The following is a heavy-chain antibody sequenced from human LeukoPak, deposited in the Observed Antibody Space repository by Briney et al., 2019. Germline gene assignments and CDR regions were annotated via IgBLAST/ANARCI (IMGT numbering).Heavy chain of an antibody. CDR1: GFTFSGYW. D-gene: IGHD6-19*01. CDR2: INSDGSST. CDR3: AVAVAGYFDY. J-gene: IGHJ4*02. Sequence: GGSLRLSCAASGFTFSGYWMYWVRQAPGKGLVWVSRINSDGSSTTYADSVKGRFTISRDNAKNTLYLQMNNLRVEDTAVYYCAVAVAGYFDYWGQGTLVTVSS. V-gene: IGHV3-74*01.